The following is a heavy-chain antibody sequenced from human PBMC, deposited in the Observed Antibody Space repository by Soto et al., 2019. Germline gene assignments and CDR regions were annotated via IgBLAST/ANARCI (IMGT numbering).Heavy chain of an antibody. J-gene: IGHJ6*02. Sequence: PGGSLRLSCAASGFTVSSNYMSWVRQAPGKGLEWVSVIYSGGSTYYADSVKGRFTISRDNSKNTLYLQMNSLRAEDTAVYYCARDPSSGYYYGYYYYGMDVWGQGTTVTVSS. V-gene: IGHV3-66*01. CDR3: ARDPSSGYYYGYYYYGMDV. CDR1: GFTVSSNY. CDR2: IYSGGST. D-gene: IGHD3-22*01.